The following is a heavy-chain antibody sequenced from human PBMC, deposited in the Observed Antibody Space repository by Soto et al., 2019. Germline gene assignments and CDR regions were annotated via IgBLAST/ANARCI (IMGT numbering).Heavy chain of an antibody. Sequence: SETLSLTCTVSGGSISSYYWSWIRQPPGKGLEWIGYIYYSGSTNYNPSLKSRVTISVDTSKNQFSLKLSSVTAADTAVYYCARVPEYYGDYVYYYMDVWGKGTTVTVSS. CDR2: IYYSGST. D-gene: IGHD4-17*01. V-gene: IGHV4-59*01. CDR3: ARVPEYYGDYVYYYMDV. CDR1: GGSISSYY. J-gene: IGHJ6*03.